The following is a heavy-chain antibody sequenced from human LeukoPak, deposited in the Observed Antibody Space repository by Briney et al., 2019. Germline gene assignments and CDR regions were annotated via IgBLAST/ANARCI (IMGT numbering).Heavy chain of an antibody. J-gene: IGHJ4*02. V-gene: IGHV3-74*01. CDR3: ARGYYYDSSGPNIPFDY. CDR1: GFTFSGYW. Sequence: GGSLRLSCAASGFTFSGYWMHWVRQAPGKGLAWVSRIESDGSRTSYADSVKGRFTISRDNAKNTVYLQMNSLRAEDTAVYYCARGYYYDSSGPNIPFDYWGQGTLVTVSS. D-gene: IGHD3-22*01. CDR2: IESDGSRT.